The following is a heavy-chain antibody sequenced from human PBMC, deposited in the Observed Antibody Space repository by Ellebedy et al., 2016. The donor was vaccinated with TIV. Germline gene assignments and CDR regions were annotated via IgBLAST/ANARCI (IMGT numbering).Heavy chain of an antibody. V-gene: IGHV5-10-1*01. CDR1: GYSFTSYW. J-gene: IGHJ4*02. D-gene: IGHD5-18*01. CDR3: ARHRDVDTAMVNFDY. Sequence: GESLKISYKGSGYSFTSYWISWVRQMPGKGLEWMGRIDPSDSYTNYSPSFQGHVTISADKSISTAYLQWSSLKASDTAMYYCARHRDVDTAMVNFDYWGQGTLVTVSS. CDR2: IDPSDSYT.